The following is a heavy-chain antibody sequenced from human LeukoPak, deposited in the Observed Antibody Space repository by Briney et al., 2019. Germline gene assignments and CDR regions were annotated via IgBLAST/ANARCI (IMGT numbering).Heavy chain of an antibody. CDR2: IYYSGST. Sequence: PSETLSLTCTVSGGSISSSSYYWGWIRQPPGKGLERIGSIYYSGSTYYNPSLKSRVTISVDTSKHQFSLKLSSVTAADTAVYYCAKVGVQLWLRDWGQGTLVTVSS. V-gene: IGHV4-39*01. D-gene: IGHD5-18*01. J-gene: IGHJ4*02. CDR3: AKVGVQLWLRD. CDR1: GGSISSSSYY.